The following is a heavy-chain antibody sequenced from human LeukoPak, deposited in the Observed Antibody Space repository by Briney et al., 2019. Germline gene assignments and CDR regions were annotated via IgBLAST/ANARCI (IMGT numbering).Heavy chain of an antibody. CDR2: IYYSGST. J-gene: IGHJ4*02. CDR3: ARHAIWGIVGATIGY. D-gene: IGHD1-26*01. Sequence: SETLSLTCTVSGGSISSSSYYWGWIRQPPGKGLEWIGSIYYSGSTYYNPSIKSRVTISVDTSKNQFSLKLSSVTAADTAVYYWARHAIWGIVGATIGYWGQGTLVTVSS. V-gene: IGHV4-39*01. CDR1: GGSISSSSYY.